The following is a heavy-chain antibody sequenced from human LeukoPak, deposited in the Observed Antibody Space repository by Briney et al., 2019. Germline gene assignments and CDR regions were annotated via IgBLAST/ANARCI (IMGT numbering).Heavy chain of an antibody. J-gene: IGHJ6*02. D-gene: IGHD3-22*01. V-gene: IGHV4-30-2*01. Sequence: PSETLSLTCAVSGGSISSGGYSWSWIRQPPGKGLEWIGYIYHSGSTYYNPSLKSRVTISVDRSKNQFSLKLSSVTAADTAVYYCARGHYYDSSGYYWDYYYYGMDVWGQGTTVTVSS. CDR3: ARGHYYDSSGYYWDYYYYGMDV. CDR2: IYHSGST. CDR1: GGSISSGGYS.